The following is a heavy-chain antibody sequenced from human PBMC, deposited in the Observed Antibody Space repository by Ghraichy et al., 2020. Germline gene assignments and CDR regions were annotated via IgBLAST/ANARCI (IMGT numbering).Heavy chain of an antibody. V-gene: IGHV4-34*01. Sequence: SETLSLTCAVYGGSFSGYYWSWIRQPPGKGLEWIGEINHSGSTNYNPSLKSRVTISVDTSKNQFSLKLSSVTAADTAVYYCARGRTGRSLGVKYWGQGTLVTVSS. D-gene: IGHD3-16*01. J-gene: IGHJ4*02. CDR3: ARGRTGRSLGVKY. CDR1: GGSFSGYY. CDR2: INHSGST.